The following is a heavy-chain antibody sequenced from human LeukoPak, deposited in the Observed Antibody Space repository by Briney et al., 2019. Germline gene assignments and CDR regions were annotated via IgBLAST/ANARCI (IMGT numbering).Heavy chain of an antibody. Sequence: ASVKVSCKASGYTFTGYYMHWVRQAPGQGLEWMGRINPNSGGTNYAQKFQGRVTMTRDTSISTAYMELSRLRSDDTAVYYCASIQLWRGGPDYWGQGTLVTVSS. D-gene: IGHD5-18*01. CDR1: GYTFTGYY. CDR2: INPNSGGT. J-gene: IGHJ4*02. V-gene: IGHV1-2*06. CDR3: ASIQLWRGGPDY.